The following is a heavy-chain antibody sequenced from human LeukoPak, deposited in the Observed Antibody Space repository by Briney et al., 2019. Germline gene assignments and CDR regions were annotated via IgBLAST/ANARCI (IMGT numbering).Heavy chain of an antibody. Sequence: SETLSLTCTESSGSISSGAFYWGWIRQPPGEGLEWIGTISYRGTTYYNPSLKTRLTISIDTSNNQVSLKLTSVTAADTAVYYCVRQPLGRYYVPLWGQGTLVTVSS. CDR1: SGSISSGAFY. CDR3: VRQPLGRYYVPL. CDR2: ISYRGTT. D-gene: IGHD1-26*01. V-gene: IGHV4-39*01. J-gene: IGHJ4*02.